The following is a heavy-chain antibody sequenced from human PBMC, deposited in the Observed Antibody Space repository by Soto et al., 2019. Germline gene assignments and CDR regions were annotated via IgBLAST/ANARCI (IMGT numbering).Heavy chain of an antibody. CDR2: INHSGST. D-gene: IGHD5-18*01. J-gene: IGHJ4*02. CDR1: GGSFSGYY. V-gene: IGHV4-34*01. CDR3: ARERDIQLWLFDY. Sequence: SETLSLTCAVYGGSFSGYYWSWIRQPPGKGLEWIGEINHSGSTNYNPSLKSRVTISVDTSKNQFSLKLSSVTAADTAVYYCARERDIQLWLFDYWGQGTLVTVSS.